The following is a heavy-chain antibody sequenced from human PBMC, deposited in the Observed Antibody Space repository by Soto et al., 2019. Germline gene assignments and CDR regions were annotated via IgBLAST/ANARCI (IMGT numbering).Heavy chain of an antibody. V-gene: IGHV3-23*01. Sequence: PGGSLRLSCAASGFTFSSYAMSWVRQAPGKGLEWVSAISGSGGSTYYADSVKGRFTISRDNSKNTLYLQINSLRTEDTAVYYCAKGQWELIDYWGQGTLVTVSS. CDR2: ISGSGGST. CDR1: GFTFSSYA. J-gene: IGHJ4*02. CDR3: AKGQWELIDY. D-gene: IGHD1-26*01.